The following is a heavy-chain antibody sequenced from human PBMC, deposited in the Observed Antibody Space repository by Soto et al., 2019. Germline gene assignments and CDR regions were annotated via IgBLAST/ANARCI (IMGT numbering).Heavy chain of an antibody. Sequence: GGSLRLSCAASGFTVSSNYMSWVRQAPGKGLEWVSVIYSGGSTYYADSVKGRFTISRDNSKNTLYLQMNSLRAEDTAVYYCAINLIRTYSSGPTIDYWGQGTLVTVSS. CDR3: AINLIRTYSSGPTIDY. V-gene: IGHV3-66*01. J-gene: IGHJ4*02. CDR1: GFTVSSNY. CDR2: IYSGGST. D-gene: IGHD6-19*01.